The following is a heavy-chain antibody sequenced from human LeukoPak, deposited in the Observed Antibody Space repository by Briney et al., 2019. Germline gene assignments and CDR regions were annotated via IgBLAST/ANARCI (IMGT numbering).Heavy chain of an antibody. CDR3: ARGGTVGATTFDY. CDR2: IYYSGST. V-gene: IGHV4-59*01. CDR1: GGSISSYY. D-gene: IGHD1-26*01. J-gene: IGHJ4*02. Sequence: SETLSLTCTVSGGSISSYYWSWIRQPPGKGLEWIGYIYYSGSTNYNPSLKSRVTISVDTSKNQFSLKLSSVTAADTAVYYCARGGTVGATTFDYWGQGTPVTVSS.